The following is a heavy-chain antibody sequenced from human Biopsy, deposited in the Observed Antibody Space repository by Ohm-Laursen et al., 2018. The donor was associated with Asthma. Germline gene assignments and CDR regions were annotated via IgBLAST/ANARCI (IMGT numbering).Heavy chain of an antibody. Sequence: SLRLSCAASGFTFSSYSMNWVRQAPGKGLEWVSSISSSSSYIYYADSVKGRFTISRDNAKNSLYLQMNSLRAEDTAVYYCARDRYGDYVGWFDPWGQGTLVTASS. J-gene: IGHJ5*02. D-gene: IGHD4-17*01. CDR2: ISSSSSYI. CDR3: ARDRYGDYVGWFDP. V-gene: IGHV3-21*01. CDR1: GFTFSSYS.